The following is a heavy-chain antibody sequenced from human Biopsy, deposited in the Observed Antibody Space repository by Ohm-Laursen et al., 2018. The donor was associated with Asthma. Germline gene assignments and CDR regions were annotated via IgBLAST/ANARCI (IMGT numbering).Heavy chain of an antibody. CDR1: GFTFSRYG. J-gene: IGHJ1*01. CDR2: ISYDGSKR. CDR3: AKGHGDYVFPYFQH. V-gene: IGHV3-30*18. D-gene: IGHD4-17*01. Sequence: SLRLSCTASGFTFSRYGMHWVRQAPGKGLEWVALISYDGSKRHSADSVRGRFTISRDNSKNTLYLQMNSLRAGDTAVYYCAKGHGDYVFPYFQHWGQGTLVTVSS.